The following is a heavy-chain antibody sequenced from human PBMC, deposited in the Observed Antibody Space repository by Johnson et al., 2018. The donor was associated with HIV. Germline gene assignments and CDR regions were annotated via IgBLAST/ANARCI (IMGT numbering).Heavy chain of an antibody. J-gene: IGHJ3*02. CDR2: INSDGSST. Sequence: VQLVESGGGLVQPGRSLRLSCAASGFTFDDYAMHWVRQAPGKGLVWVSRINSDGSSTTYADSVKGRFTISRDNAKNTLYLQMNSLRVEDTAVYYCASSFTANIWGQGTMVTVSS. CDR3: ASSFTANI. V-gene: IGHV3-74*02. D-gene: IGHD5-18*01. CDR1: GFTFDDYA.